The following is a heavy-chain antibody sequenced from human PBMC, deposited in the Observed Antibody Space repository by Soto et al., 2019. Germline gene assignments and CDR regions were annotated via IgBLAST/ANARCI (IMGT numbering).Heavy chain of an antibody. CDR1: GGSISSGAYY. CDR3: ARALYNWNFRSYYFDY. J-gene: IGHJ4*02. Sequence: QVQLQEPGPGLVKPSQTLSLTCSVSGGSISSGAYYWTWIRQHPGRGLEWIGYRHYTGSTYYNPSLKSRVTISVDTSKNQFSLNLSSVTAADTAVYYCARALYNWNFRSYYFDYWGRGTLVTVSS. V-gene: IGHV4-31*03. CDR2: RHYTGST. D-gene: IGHD1-7*01.